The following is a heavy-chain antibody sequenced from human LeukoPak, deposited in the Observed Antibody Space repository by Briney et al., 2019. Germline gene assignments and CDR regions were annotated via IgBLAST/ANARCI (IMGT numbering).Heavy chain of an antibody. D-gene: IGHD4-17*01. V-gene: IGHV1-24*01. J-gene: IGHJ6*02. CDR2: FDPEDGET. Sequence: ASVKVSCKVSGYTLTELSMHWVRQAPGKGLEWMGGFDPEDGETIYAQKFQGRVTMTTDTSTSTAYMELRSLRSDDTAVYYCARDNGDYYYYGMDVWGQGTTVTVSS. CDR1: GYTLTELS. CDR3: ARDNGDYYYYGMDV.